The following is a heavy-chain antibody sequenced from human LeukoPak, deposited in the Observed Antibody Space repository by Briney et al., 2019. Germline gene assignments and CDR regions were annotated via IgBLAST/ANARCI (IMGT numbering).Heavy chain of an antibody. J-gene: IGHJ4*02. CDR2: ISSSGSTI. V-gene: IGHV3-11*04. CDR1: GFTFSDYY. Sequence: GGSLRLSCAASGFTFSDYYMSWIRQAPGKGLEWVSYISSSGSTIYYADSVKGRFTISRDNSKNTLYLQMNSLRAEDTAVYYCARDIARTTVTTHFDYWGQGTLVTVSS. D-gene: IGHD4-17*01. CDR3: ARDIARTTVTTHFDY.